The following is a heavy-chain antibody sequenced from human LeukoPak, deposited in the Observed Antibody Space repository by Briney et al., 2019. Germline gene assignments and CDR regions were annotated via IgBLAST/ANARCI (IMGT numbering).Heavy chain of an antibody. CDR1: GFTFSSYS. D-gene: IGHD2-2*01. J-gene: IGHJ6*03. V-gene: IGHV3-21*01. CDR3: ARAPGGGYCSSTSCYDLGIYYCYYYMDV. Sequence: GGSLRLSCAASGFTFSSYSINWVRQAPGKGLEWVSSISSSSSSYIYYADSVKGRFTISRDNAKNSLYLQMNSLRAEDTAVYYYARAPGGGYCSSTSCYDLGIYYCYYYMDVWGKGTTVTVSS. CDR2: ISSSSSSYI.